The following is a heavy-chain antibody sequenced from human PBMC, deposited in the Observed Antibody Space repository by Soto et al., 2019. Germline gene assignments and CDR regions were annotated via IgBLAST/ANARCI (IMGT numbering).Heavy chain of an antibody. Sequence: EVPLLESGGGLVQPGGSLRLSCAASGFTFSSYAMSWVRQAPGKGLEWVSAISGSGGSTYYADSVKGRFTISRDNCKNTLYLQMNSLRAEDTAVYDCARAPSTLVNPGEAFDIWGQGTMVTVSS. D-gene: IGHD2-2*01. CDR2: ISGSGGST. CDR1: GFTFSSYA. V-gene: IGHV3-23*01. CDR3: ARAPSTLVNPGEAFDI. J-gene: IGHJ3*02.